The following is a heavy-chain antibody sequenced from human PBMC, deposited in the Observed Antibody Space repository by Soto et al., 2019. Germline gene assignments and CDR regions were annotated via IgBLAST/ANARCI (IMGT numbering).Heavy chain of an antibody. Sequence: GGSQIHYCAASGCTFRSYTEILARPTPGKGLEWVSAISGSGGSTYYADSVKGRFTISRDNSKNTLYLQMNSLRAEDTAVYYCASQLRVVAASFDYWGQGTLVTGFS. D-gene: IGHD2-15*01. J-gene: IGHJ4*02. CDR3: ASQLRVVAASFDY. CDR1: GCTFRSYT. V-gene: IGHV3-23*01. CDR2: ISGSGGST.